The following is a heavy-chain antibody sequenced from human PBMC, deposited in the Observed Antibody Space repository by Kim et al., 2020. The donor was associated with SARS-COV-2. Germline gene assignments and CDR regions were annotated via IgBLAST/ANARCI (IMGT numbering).Heavy chain of an antibody. V-gene: IGHV1-69*13. CDR2: IIPIFGTA. CDR1: GGTFSSYA. D-gene: IGHD6-13*01. Sequence: SVKVSCKASGGTFSSYAISWVRQAPGQGLEWMGGIIPIFGTANYAQKFQGRVTITADESTSTAYMELSSLRSEDTAVYYCARERYSSSGAYGMDVWGQGTTVTVSS. CDR3: ARERYSSSGAYGMDV. J-gene: IGHJ6*02.